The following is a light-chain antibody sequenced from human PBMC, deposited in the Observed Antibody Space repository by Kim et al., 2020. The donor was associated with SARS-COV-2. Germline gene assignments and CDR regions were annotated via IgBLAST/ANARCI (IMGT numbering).Light chain of an antibody. V-gene: IGLV2-14*01. CDR3: CSYSGTSRV. Sequence: QSALTQPASVSGSPGQSIAISCTGTKSDIGDHNFVSWYQQYPGKPPKLLILEVTKRPSGISDRFSGSKSGNTATLTISGLQAEDEADYYCCSYSGTSRVFGGGTRLTVL. J-gene: IGLJ3*02. CDR1: KSDIGDHNF. CDR2: EVT.